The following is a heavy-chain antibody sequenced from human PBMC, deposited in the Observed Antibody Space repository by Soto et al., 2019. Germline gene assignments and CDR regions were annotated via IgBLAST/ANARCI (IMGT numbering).Heavy chain of an antibody. D-gene: IGHD3-10*01. CDR2: INPKFGDK. Sequence: QVQLVQSGAEVKEPGDSVRVSCEASGYTFTAYYIHWVRQAPGQGREWMGWINPKFGDKTYAQDFQGRVSTTRDMSISTVYMELSRLTSDDTAIYYCARNMDYYYGPGSGNGHGFWGQGTTVTVFS. CDR1: GYTFTAYY. CDR3: ARNMDYYYGPGSGNGHGF. V-gene: IGHV1-2*02. J-gene: IGHJ6*02.